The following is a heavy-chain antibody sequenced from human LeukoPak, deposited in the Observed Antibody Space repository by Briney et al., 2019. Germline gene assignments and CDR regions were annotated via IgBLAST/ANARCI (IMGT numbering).Heavy chain of an antibody. CDR3: ARDFAFDI. CDR1: GGSISSYY. Sequence: SETLSLTCTVSGGSISSYYWSWIRQPPGKGLEWIGYIYYSGTTNYNPSLKSRVTISVDTSKNQFSLKLSSVTAADTAVYYCARDFAFDIWGQGTMVTVSS. CDR2: IYYSGTT. J-gene: IGHJ3*02. V-gene: IGHV4-59*01.